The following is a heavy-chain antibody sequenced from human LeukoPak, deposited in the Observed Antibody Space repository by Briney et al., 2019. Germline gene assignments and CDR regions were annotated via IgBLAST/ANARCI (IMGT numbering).Heavy chain of an antibody. CDR3: ARGAGWLIDY. Sequence: SETLSLTCTVSGGSISSYYWSWIRQPPGKGLEWIGYIYYSGSTNYNPSLKSRVTISIDTSRNQFSLKLSSVTAADTAVYYCARGAGWLIDYWGQGILVTVSS. J-gene: IGHJ4*02. D-gene: IGHD3-16*01. CDR1: GGSISSYY. V-gene: IGHV4-59*01. CDR2: IYYSGST.